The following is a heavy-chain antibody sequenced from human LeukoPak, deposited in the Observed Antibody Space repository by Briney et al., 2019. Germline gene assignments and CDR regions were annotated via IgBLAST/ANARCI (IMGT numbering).Heavy chain of an antibody. Sequence: PAGGSLRLSCAASGFTVSSNYMSWVRQAPGKGLEWVSAISGSGGSTYYADSVKGRFTISRDNSKNTLYLQMNSLRAEDTAVYYCASERYDSSGYLYWGQGTLVTVSS. V-gene: IGHV3-23*01. CDR2: ISGSGGST. CDR1: GFTVSSNY. J-gene: IGHJ4*02. CDR3: ASERYDSSGYLY. D-gene: IGHD3-22*01.